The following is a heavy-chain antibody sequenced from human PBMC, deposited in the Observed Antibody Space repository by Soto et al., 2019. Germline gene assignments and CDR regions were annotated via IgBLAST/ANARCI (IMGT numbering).Heavy chain of an antibody. Sequence: SVKVSCKASGGTFSSYAISWVRQAPGQGLEWMGGIIPIFGTANYAQKFQGRVTITADESTSTAYMELSSLRSEDTAVYYCARGHGSIAARPGYYGMDVWGQGTTVTVSS. CDR3: ARGHGSIAARPGYYGMDV. D-gene: IGHD6-6*01. CDR2: IIPIFGTA. V-gene: IGHV1-69*13. CDR1: GGTFSSYA. J-gene: IGHJ6*02.